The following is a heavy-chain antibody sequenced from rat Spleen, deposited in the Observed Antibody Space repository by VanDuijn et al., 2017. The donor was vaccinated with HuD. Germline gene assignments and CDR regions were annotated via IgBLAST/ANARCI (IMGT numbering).Heavy chain of an antibody. V-gene: IGHV2-30*01. CDR3: ARDPLLGAPFDY. CDR2: IVTGGTT. CDR1: GFSLTNYH. D-gene: IGHD5-1*01. Sequence: QVQLKESGPGLVQPSQTLSLTCTVSGFSLTNYHVSWVRQPPGKGLEWMGIIVTGGTTTYNSLLKSRLSISRDTSTSQVFLKMNSLQTEDTATYYCARDPLLGAPFDYWGQGVMVTVSS. J-gene: IGHJ2*01.